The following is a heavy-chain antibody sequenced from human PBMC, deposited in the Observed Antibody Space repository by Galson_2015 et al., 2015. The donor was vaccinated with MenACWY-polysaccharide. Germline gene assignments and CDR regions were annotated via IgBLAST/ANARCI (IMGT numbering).Heavy chain of an antibody. V-gene: IGHV3-30*02. J-gene: IGHJ4*02. CDR2: IRNDGRK. CDR1: GFNFGGNG. D-gene: IGHD6-13*01. CDR3: ARNTSRLDIAAASQ. Sequence: SLRLSCAGSGFNFGGNGLHWVRQAPGKGLEWVALIRNDGRKHYPDAVKGRFIISRDNSKNTLYLQMNSLRPEDTAVYYCARNTSRLDIAAASQWGQGALVSVSS.